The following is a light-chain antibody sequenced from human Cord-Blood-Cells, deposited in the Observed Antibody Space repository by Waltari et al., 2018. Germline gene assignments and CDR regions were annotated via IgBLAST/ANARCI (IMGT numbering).Light chain of an antibody. Sequence: DIQMTQSQSPLPASVGARVTITCRASNSISSYLHWYQQKPGKAPKLLIYAASSLQSGVPSRFSGSGSGTDFTLTISSLQPEDFATYYCQQSYSTPFTFGPGTKVDIK. CDR1: NSISSY. CDR3: QQSYSTPFT. CDR2: AAS. J-gene: IGKJ3*01. V-gene: IGKV1-39*01.